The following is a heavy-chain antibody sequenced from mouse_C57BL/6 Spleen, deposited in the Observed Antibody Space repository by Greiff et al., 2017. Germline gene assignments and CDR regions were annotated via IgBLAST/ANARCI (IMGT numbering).Heavy chain of an antibody. V-gene: IGHV1-59*01. J-gene: IGHJ1*03. CDR3: ARKGNGGYFDV. D-gene: IGHD2-1*01. Sequence: QVQLQQPGAELVRPGTSVKLSCKASGYTFTSYWMRWVKQRPGQGLEWIGVIDPSDSYTNYNQKFKGKATLTVDTSSSTAYMQLSSLTSEDSAVYYCARKGNGGYFDVWGTGTTVTVSS. CDR1: GYTFTSYW. CDR2: IDPSDSYT.